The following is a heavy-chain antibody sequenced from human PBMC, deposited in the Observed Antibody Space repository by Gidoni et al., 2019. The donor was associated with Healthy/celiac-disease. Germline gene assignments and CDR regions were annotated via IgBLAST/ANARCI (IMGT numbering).Heavy chain of an antibody. CDR2: ISWNSGSI. J-gene: IGHJ3*02. V-gene: IGHV3-9*01. CDR3: AKDIGVVAGKEDI. CDR1: GFTFDDYA. D-gene: IGHD6-19*01. Sequence: EVQLVESGGGLVQPGRSLSLSCAPSGFTFDDYARHWVRQAPGKGLEWVSGISWNSGSIGYADSVKGRFTISRDNAKNSLYLQMNSLRAEDTALYYCAKDIGVVAGKEDIWGQGTMVTVSS.